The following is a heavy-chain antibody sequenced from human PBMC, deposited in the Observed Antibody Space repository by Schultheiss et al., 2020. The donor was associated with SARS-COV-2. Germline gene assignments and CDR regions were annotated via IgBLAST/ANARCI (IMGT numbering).Heavy chain of an antibody. CDR1: GFTFTSSA. V-gene: IGHV1-58*01. D-gene: IGHD3-3*01. CDR3: ARDRYDFWSGYVSYWYFDL. J-gene: IGHJ2*01. CDR2: IVVGSGNT. Sequence: SVKVSCKASGFTFTSSAVQWVRQARGQRLEWIGWIVVGSGNTNYAQKFQERVTITRDMSTSTAYMELSSLRSEDTTVYYCARDRYDFWSGYVSYWYFDLWGRGTLVTVSS.